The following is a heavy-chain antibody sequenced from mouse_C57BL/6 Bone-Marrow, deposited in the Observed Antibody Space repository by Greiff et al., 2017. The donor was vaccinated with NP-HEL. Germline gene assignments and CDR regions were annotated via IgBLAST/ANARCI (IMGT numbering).Heavy chain of an antibody. J-gene: IGHJ1*03. CDR1: GYTFTSYW. CDR3: ARGIYYGPDWYFDV. Sequence: QVQLQQPGAELVRPGTSVKLSCKASGYTFTSYWMHWVKQRPGQGLEWIGVIDPSDSYTNYNQKFKGKATLTVDTSSSTAYMQLSSLTSEDSAVYYCARGIYYGPDWYFDVWGTGTTVTVSS. V-gene: IGHV1-59*01. D-gene: IGHD2-1*01. CDR2: IDPSDSYT.